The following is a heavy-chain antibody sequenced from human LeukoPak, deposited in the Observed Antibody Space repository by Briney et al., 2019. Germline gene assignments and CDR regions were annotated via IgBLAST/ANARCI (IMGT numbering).Heavy chain of an antibody. CDR3: ARFGGAVTGTPFDY. J-gene: IGHJ4*02. Sequence: SETLSLTCAVYGGSFSGYYWSWIRQPPGKGLEWIGEINHSGSTNYNPSLKSRVTISVDTSKNQFSLKLRSVTAADTAVYYCARFGGAVTGTPFDYWGQGTLVTVSS. D-gene: IGHD6-19*01. CDR1: GGSFSGYY. CDR2: INHSGST. V-gene: IGHV4-34*01.